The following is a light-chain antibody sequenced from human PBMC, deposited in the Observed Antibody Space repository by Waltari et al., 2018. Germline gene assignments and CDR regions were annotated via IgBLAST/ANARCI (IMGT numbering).Light chain of an antibody. V-gene: IGLV1-44*01. J-gene: IGLJ3*02. CDR2: SNA. CDR1: RSNIGSNT. Sequence: QSVLIQPPSASGTPGQRVTIPCSGSRSNIGSNTVNWYQQLPGTAPRLLIYSNAQRPSGAPDRFSGSKSVTSASLAISGLQSDDEADYYCAAWDDILNGLMFGGGTKLTVL. CDR3: AAWDDILNGLM.